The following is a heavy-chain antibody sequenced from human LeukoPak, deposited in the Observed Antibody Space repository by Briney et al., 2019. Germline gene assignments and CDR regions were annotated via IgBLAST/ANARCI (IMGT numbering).Heavy chain of an antibody. D-gene: IGHD2-2*01. CDR3: ARGRYCSTNRCYDREFDN. CDR1: GGSISNYY. J-gene: IGHJ4*02. V-gene: IGHV4-59*01. CDR2: IYYGGNT. Sequence: SETLSLTCTFSGGSISNYYWSWIRPPPGRGLDWIGYIYYGGNTNYHPSLKSRVTRSVDTSKNQFSLKLNAVSAADTAEYYCARGRYCSTNRCYDREFDNWGQGTLVTVSS.